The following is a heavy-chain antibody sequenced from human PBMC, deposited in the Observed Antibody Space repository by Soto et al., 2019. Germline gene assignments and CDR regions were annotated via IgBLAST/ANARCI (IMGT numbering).Heavy chain of an antibody. Sequence: SQTLSLTCTVSGGSISSSSYYGGWIRQPPGKGLEWIGSIYHSGSTNYNPSLKSRVTISVDKSKNQFSLKLSSVTAADTAVYYCARDKERDSYDSSGFFHDAFGIWGQGTMVTVS. J-gene: IGHJ3*02. CDR2: IYHSGST. D-gene: IGHD3-22*01. V-gene: IGHV4-39*07. CDR3: ARDKERDSYDSSGFFHDAFGI. CDR1: GGSISSSSYY.